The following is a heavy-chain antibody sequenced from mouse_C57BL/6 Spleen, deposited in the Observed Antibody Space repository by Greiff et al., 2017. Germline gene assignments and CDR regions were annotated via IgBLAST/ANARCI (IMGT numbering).Heavy chain of an antibody. Sequence: VKLVESGAELVRPGASVKLSCKASGYTFTDYYINWVKQRPGQGLEWIARIYPGSGNTYYNEKFKGKATLTAEKSSSTAYMQLSSLTSEDSAVYFCARYYDYDGWYFDVWGTGTTVTVSS. CDR3: ARYYDYDGWYFDV. CDR2: IYPGSGNT. V-gene: IGHV1-76*01. D-gene: IGHD2-4*01. J-gene: IGHJ1*03. CDR1: GYTFTDYY.